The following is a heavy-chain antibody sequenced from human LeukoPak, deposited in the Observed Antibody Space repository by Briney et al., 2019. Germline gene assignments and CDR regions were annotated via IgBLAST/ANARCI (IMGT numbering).Heavy chain of an antibody. J-gene: IGHJ3*02. D-gene: IGHD3-22*01. CDR1: GFTFSSYA. CDR3: ARDPPYYDSSGYYINAFDI. V-gene: IGHV3-23*01. CDR2: ISGSGGST. Sequence: GGSLRLSCAASGFTFSSYAMSWVRQAPGKGLEWVSAISGSGGSTYYADSVKGRFTISRDNAKNSLYLQMNSLRAEDTAVYYCARDPPYYDSSGYYINAFDIWGQGTMVTVSS.